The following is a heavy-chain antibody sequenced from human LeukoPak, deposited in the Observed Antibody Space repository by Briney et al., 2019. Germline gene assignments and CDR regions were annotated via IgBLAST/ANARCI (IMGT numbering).Heavy chain of an antibody. CDR1: GGSISSYY. CDR3: ARLNQISLRYFDWLTHTYFDY. J-gene: IGHJ4*02. D-gene: IGHD3-9*01. CDR2: IYYSGST. V-gene: IGHV4-59*01. Sequence: SETLSLTCTVSGGSISSYYWSWIRQPPGKGLEWIGYIYYSGSTNYNPSLKSRVTISVDTSKNQFSLKLSSVTAADTAVYYCARLNQISLRYFDWLTHTYFDYWGQGTLVTVSS.